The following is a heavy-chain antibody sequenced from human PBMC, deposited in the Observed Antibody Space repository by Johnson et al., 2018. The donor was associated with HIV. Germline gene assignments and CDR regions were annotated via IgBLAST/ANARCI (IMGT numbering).Heavy chain of an antibody. CDR2: IKQDGTEK. V-gene: IGHV3-7*05. CDR3: VRDHSLDAFDI. J-gene: IGHJ3*02. Sequence: VQLVESGGGLVQPGGSLRLSCAASGFTFSTYWMSWVRQAPGKGLEWVANIKQDGTEKYYVDSVKGRFTISRDNVKNSLYLQMNSLRAEDTAVYFCVRDHSLDAFDIWGQGTMVTVAS. CDR1: GFTFSTYW.